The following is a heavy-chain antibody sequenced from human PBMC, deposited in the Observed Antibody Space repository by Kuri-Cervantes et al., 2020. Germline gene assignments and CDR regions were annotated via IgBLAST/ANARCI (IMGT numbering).Heavy chain of an antibody. J-gene: IGHJ5*02. V-gene: IGHV3-30*02. D-gene: IGHD3-3*01. CDR2: IRYDGSNK. Sequence: GESLKISCAASGFTFSSYGMHWVRQAPGKGLEWVAFIRYDGSNKYYADSVKGRFTISRDNAKNSLYLQMNSLRAEDTAVYYCAREGQAYYNFWSGSSWFDPWGQGTLVTVSS. CDR3: AREGQAYYNFWSGSSWFDP. CDR1: GFTFSSYG.